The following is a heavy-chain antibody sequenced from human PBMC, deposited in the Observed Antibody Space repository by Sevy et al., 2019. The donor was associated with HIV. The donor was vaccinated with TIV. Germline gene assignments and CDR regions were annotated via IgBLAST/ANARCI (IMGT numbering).Heavy chain of an antibody. CDR3: TTYDVSGYYWAMFDF. CDR2: IKSNKDGGST. V-gene: IGHV3-15*01. D-gene: IGHD3-22*01. Sequence: GGSLRLSCSTSGFTFRSACMNWVRQAPGRGLEWVGRIKSNKDGGSTEFAAPVKGRFGISRDDSRNMIFLQMNSLKMEDTGAYYCTTYDVSGYYWAMFDFWGQGTLVTVSS. J-gene: IGHJ4*02. CDR1: GFTFRSAC.